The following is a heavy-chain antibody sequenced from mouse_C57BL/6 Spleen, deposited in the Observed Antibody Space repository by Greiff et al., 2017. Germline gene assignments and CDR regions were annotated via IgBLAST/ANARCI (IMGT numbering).Heavy chain of an antibody. Sequence: QVQLKESGPELVKPGASVKLSCKASGYTFTSYDINWVKQRPGQGLEWIGWIYPRDGSTKYNEKFKGKATLTVDTSSSTAYMELHSLTSEDSAVYFCERGDYSSYDGDFDYWGQGTTLTVSS. CDR3: ERGDYSSYDGDFDY. V-gene: IGHV1-85*01. CDR1: GYTFTSYD. D-gene: IGHD2-12*01. J-gene: IGHJ2*01. CDR2: IYPRDGST.